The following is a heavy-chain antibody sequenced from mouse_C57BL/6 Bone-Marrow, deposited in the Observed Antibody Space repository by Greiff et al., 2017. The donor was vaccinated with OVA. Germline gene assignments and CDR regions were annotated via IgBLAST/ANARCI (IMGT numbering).Heavy chain of an antibody. CDR2: ISGGGGNT. CDR1: GFTFSSYT. J-gene: IGHJ3*01. Sequence: EVQGVESGGGLVKPGGSLKLSCAASGFTFSSYTMSWVRQTPEKRLEWVATISGGGGNTYYPDSVKGRFTISRDNAKNTLYLQMSSLRSEDTALYYCARQGDDYSAWFAYWGQGTLVTVSA. CDR3: ARQGDDYSAWFAY. D-gene: IGHD2-4*01. V-gene: IGHV5-9*01.